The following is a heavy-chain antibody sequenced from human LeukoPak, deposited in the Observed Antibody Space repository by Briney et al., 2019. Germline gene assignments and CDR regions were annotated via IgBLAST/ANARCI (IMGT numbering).Heavy chain of an antibody. Sequence: GGSLRLSCAASGFTLSDYWMSWVRQAPGKGLEWVSVIYSGGSAYYADSVKGRFTISRDNSKNTLYLQMNSLRAEDTAVYYCARDLEYYFDYWGQGTLVTVSS. J-gene: IGHJ4*02. V-gene: IGHV3-53*01. CDR2: IYSGGSA. CDR3: ARDLEYYFDY. CDR1: GFTLSDYW.